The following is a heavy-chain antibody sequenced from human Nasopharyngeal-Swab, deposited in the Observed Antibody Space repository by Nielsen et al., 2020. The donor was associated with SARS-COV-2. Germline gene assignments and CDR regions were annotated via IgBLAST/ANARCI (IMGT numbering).Heavy chain of an antibody. CDR3: AVDGY. J-gene: IGHJ4*02. CDR1: GFTVSSDY. D-gene: IGHD6-19*01. Sequence: GESLKISCAASGFTVSSDYMNWVRQAPGKGLEWVSSISSGSSYIYYADSVKGRFTISRDNAKNSLYLQMNSLRAEDTAVYYCAVDGYWGQGTLVTVSS. CDR2: ISSGSSYI. V-gene: IGHV3-21*01.